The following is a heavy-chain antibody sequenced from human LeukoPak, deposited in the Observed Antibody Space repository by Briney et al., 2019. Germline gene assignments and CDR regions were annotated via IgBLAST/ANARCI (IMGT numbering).Heavy chain of an antibody. CDR3: AKNGVGSESPHYFDY. Sequence: PGGSLRLSCAASGFTFSSYAMSWVRQASGKGLEWVSAISGSGGSTYYADSVKGRFTISRDNSKNTLYLQMNSLRAEDTAVYYCAKNGVGSESPHYFDYWGQGTLVTVSS. D-gene: IGHD3-10*01. V-gene: IGHV3-23*01. CDR2: ISGSGGST. CDR1: GFTFSSYA. J-gene: IGHJ4*02.